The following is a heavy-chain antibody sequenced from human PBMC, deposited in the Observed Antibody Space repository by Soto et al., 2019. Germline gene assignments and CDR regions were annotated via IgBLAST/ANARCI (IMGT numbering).Heavy chain of an antibody. Sequence: PGGSLRLSCVGSGFTFSTYSINWVRQAPGKGLEWVSSISSRSDIYYADSVKGRFTISRDNAKNSVSLQMNSLRTEDTAVYYCAREYTAWPLAYGLDVWGQGTTVTVSS. CDR1: GFTFSTYS. J-gene: IGHJ6*02. CDR3: AREYTAWPLAYGLDV. V-gene: IGHV3-21*01. CDR2: ISSRSDI. D-gene: IGHD2-2*02.